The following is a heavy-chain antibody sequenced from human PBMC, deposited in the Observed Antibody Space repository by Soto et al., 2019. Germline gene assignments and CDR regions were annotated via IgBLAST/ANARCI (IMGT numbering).Heavy chain of an antibody. CDR1: GASISGSTYY. V-gene: IGHV4-39*01. Sequence: QLQLQESGPRLVKPSETLSLTCTVSGASISGSTYYWGWIRQPPGKGLEWIGTIFYTGTTHFNPSLQSRVTLSVDTSKNQFSLNLRSVTAADTAVYYCARHDYGDGFAYWGQGTLVTVSS. J-gene: IGHJ4*02. CDR3: ARHDYGDGFAY. CDR2: IFYTGTT. D-gene: IGHD4-17*01.